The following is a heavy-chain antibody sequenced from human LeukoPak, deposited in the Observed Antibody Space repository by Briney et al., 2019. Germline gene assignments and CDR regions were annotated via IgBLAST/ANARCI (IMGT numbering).Heavy chain of an antibody. J-gene: IGHJ6*02. CDR2: INHSGST. V-gene: IGHV4-39*07. CDR3: ARVPGYYGSGSYYYYYYGMDV. Sequence: SETLSLTCTVSGGSISSGDYYWSWIRQPPGKGLEWIGEINHSGSTNYNPSLKSRVTISVDTSKNQFSLKLSSVTAADTAVYYCARVPGYYGSGSYYYYYYGMDVWGQGTTVTVSS. D-gene: IGHD3-10*01. CDR1: GGSISSGDYY.